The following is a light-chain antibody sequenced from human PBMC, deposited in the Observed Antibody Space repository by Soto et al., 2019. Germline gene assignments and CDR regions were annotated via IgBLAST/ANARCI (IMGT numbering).Light chain of an antibody. CDR1: KSDIGAGYD. V-gene: IGLV1-40*01. CDR3: QSFDSSLSCYV. CDR2: GNT. J-gene: IGLJ1*01. Sequence: QSVLTQPPSVSGAPGQRVTISCTGSKSDIGAGYDVHWYQQFPGAAPKLLIYGNTNRPSGAPDRFSGSRSGTSASLAITGLQAEDEADYFCQSFDSSLSCYVFGTGTKVTVL.